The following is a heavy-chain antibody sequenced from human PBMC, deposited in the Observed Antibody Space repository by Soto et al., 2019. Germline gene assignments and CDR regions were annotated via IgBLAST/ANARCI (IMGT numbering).Heavy chain of an antibody. CDR3: VREGRGSFDF. V-gene: IGHV3-23*01. D-gene: IGHD5-12*01. Sequence: VGSLRLSCAASGFIFTNYAMNWVRQAPGKGLEWVSVIGGRGNSAYYADSVQGRFTISRDNSKNTLSLQMSSLTADDTAIYYCVREGRGSFDFWGRGTMVTVSS. J-gene: IGHJ3*01. CDR2: IGGRGNSA. CDR1: GFIFTNYA.